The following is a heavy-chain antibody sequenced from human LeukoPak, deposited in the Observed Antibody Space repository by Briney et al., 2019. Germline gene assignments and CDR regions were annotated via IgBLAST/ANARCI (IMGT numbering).Heavy chain of an antibody. CDR1: GFTVSSNY. CDR3: ATGTYGDYLDY. D-gene: IGHD4-17*01. CDR2: IYSGGST. V-gene: IGHV3-66*02. J-gene: IGHJ4*02. Sequence: PGGSLGLSCAASGFTVSSNYMSWVRQAPGKGLEWVSVIYSGGSTYYADSVKGRFTISRDNSRNTLYLQMNSLRAEDTAVYYCATGTYGDYLDYWGQGTLVTVSS.